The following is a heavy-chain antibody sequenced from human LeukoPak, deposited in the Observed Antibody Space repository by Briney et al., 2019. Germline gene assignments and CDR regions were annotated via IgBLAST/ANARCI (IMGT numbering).Heavy chain of an antibody. CDR1: GFTFSSYG. J-gene: IGHJ4*02. CDR3: AAGVIFDY. V-gene: IGHV3-23*01. Sequence: GSLRLSCSASGFTFSSYGLSWVRQAPGKGLEWVSAISGSGGSTYYADSVKGRFTISRDNSKNTLYLQMNSLRAEDTAVYYCAAGVIFDYWGQGTLVTVSS. D-gene: IGHD3-10*01. CDR2: ISGSGGST.